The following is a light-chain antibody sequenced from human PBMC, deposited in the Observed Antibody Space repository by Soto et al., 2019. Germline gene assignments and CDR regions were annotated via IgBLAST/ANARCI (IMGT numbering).Light chain of an antibody. Sequence: DIHMTQSPSTLSASIGDRLSITCRASQSISYSLAWYQQKPGKXPKXXIYDASSLQSGVPSRFSGSGSGTEFTLTISSLQPDDFATYYCQQYNSYLYTFGQGTKVDIK. CDR1: QSISYS. CDR2: DAS. J-gene: IGKJ2*01. V-gene: IGKV1-5*01. CDR3: QQYNSYLYT.